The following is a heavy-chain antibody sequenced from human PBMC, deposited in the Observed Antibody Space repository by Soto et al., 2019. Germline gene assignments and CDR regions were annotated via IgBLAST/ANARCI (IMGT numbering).Heavy chain of an antibody. CDR3: ARSRGSYYTNFDS. J-gene: IGHJ4*02. Sequence: ASVKVSCKASADTFTGYTVTWVRQAHGQGLEWVGRVIPILGASNFAQKFQGRVTISADKSADTAYMVLTGLTSEDTAVYYCARSRGSYYTNFDSWGQGTLVTVSS. CDR2: VIPILGAS. CDR1: ADTFTGYT. D-gene: IGHD3-10*01. V-gene: IGHV1-69*08.